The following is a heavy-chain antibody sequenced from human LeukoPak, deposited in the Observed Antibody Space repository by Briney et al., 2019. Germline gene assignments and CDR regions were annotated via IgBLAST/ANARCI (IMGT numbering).Heavy chain of an antibody. V-gene: IGHV4-39*07. D-gene: IGHD4-23*01. J-gene: IGHJ1*01. CDR3: ASYGGNQEYFQH. Sequence: SETLSLTCTVSGGSISSSSYYWGWIRQPPGKGLEWIGSIYYSGSTYYNPSLKSRVTISVDTSKNQFSLKLSSVTAADTAVYYCASYGGNQEYFQHWGQGTLVTVSS. CDR1: GGSISSSSYY. CDR2: IYYSGST.